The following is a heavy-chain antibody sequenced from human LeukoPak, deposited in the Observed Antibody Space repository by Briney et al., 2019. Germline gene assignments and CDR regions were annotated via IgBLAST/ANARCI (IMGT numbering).Heavy chain of an antibody. V-gene: IGHV3-30*02. CDR3: VKDGTTAIYFDY. CDR2: IRFDGSLI. D-gene: IGHD1-1*01. Sequence: GGSLRLSCAASGFTFTIYAIECVRQAPGKGLEWVAFIRFDGSLITYADSVKGRFTISRDNSKNTLYLQMSSLGAEDTAVYYCVKDGTTAIYFDYWGQGTLVTVSS. CDR1: GFTFTIYA. J-gene: IGHJ4*02.